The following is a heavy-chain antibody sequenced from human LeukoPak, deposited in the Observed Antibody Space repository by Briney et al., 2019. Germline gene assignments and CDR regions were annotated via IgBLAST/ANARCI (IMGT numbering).Heavy chain of an antibody. D-gene: IGHD6-13*01. Sequence: PGGSLRLSGAASGFTFSGSAMHWVCQASGKGLEWVGRIRSKANSYATAYAASVKGRFTISRDDSKNTAYLQMNSLKTEDTAVYYCHIAAAGTGTFDIWGQGTMVTVSS. V-gene: IGHV3-73*01. CDR2: IRSKANSYAT. CDR3: HIAAAGTGTFDI. CDR1: GFTFSGSA. J-gene: IGHJ3*02.